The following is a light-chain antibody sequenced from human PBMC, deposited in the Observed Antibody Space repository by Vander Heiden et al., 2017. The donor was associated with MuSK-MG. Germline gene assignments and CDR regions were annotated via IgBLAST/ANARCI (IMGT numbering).Light chain of an antibody. CDR1: KLGSKY. Sequence: SSELTHHPPVSVSPGQTSIITCSGDKLGSKYAFWYQKKSGQSPILVIYHESKRPSGIPERFSGSNSGNTATLTISETQAMDEADYYCQAWDTIVVFGGGTKLTVL. CDR2: HES. V-gene: IGLV3-1*01. J-gene: IGLJ2*01. CDR3: QAWDTIVV.